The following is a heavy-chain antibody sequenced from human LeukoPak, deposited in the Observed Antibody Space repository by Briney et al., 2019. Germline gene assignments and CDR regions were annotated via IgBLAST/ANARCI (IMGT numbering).Heavy chain of an antibody. CDR1: GYTFTSYG. CDR3: AREGDCSGGSCYWETDY. Sequence: ASVKVSCKASGYTFTSYGISWVPQAPGQGLEWMGWISAYNGNTNYAQKLQGRVTMTTDTSTSTAYMELRSLRSDDTAVYYCAREGDCSGGSCYWETDYWGQGTLVTVSS. V-gene: IGHV1-18*01. D-gene: IGHD2-15*01. CDR2: ISAYNGNT. J-gene: IGHJ4*02.